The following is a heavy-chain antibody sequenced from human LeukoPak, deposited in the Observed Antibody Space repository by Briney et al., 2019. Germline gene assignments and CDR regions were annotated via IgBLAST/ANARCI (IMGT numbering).Heavy chain of an antibody. J-gene: IGHJ4*02. V-gene: IGHV3-21*01. CDR1: GFTFSSYA. CDR3: ARDKKAAAGTYPDY. Sequence: GGSLRLSCAASGFTFSSYAMSWVRQTPGKGLEWVSSISSSTYIYYADSVKGRFTISRDNSKNTLYLQMNSLRAEDTAVYYCARDKKAAAGTYPDYWGQGTLVTVSS. CDR2: ISSSTYI. D-gene: IGHD6-13*01.